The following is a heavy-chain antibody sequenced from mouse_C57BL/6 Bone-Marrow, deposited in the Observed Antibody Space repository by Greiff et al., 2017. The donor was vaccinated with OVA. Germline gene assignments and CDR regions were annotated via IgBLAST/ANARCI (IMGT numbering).Heavy chain of an antibody. J-gene: IGHJ2*01. V-gene: IGHV1-54*01. CDR1: GYAFTNYL. CDR2: INPGSGGT. D-gene: IGHD2-4*01. CDR3: ARSGDYDDY. Sequence: VQLQQSGAELVRPGTSVKVSCKASGYAFTNYLIEWVKQRPGQGLEWIGVINPGSGGTNYNEKFKGKATLTADKSSSTAYMQLSSLTSEDSAVYFCARSGDYDDYWGQGTTRTVSS.